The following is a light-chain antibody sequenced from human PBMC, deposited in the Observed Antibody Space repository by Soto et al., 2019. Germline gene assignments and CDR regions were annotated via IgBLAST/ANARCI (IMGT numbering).Light chain of an antibody. CDR3: AAWDDSLNGVV. CDR1: SSNIGSNT. CDR2: SNN. J-gene: IGLJ2*01. Sequence: QSVLTQPPSASGTPGQRVTIACSGSSSNIGSNTVNWSQQLPGTAPKLLIYSNNQRPSGVPDRFSGSKSGTSASLAISGLQSEDEADYYCAAWDDSLNGVVCGGGTQLTVL. V-gene: IGLV1-44*01.